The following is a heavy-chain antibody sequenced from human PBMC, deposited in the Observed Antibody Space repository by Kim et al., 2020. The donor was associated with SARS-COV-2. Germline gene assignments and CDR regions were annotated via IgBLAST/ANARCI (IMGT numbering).Heavy chain of an antibody. Sequence: SETLSLTCTVSGGSISSSSYYWGWIRQPPGKGLEWIGSIYYSGSTYYNPSLKSRVTISVDTSKNQFSLKLSSVTAADTAVYYCAPLPPIVGSGSYYNFPVWDGWGQGTLVTVSS. J-gene: IGHJ4*02. CDR1: GGSISSSSYY. D-gene: IGHD3-10*01. CDR2: IYYSGST. V-gene: IGHV4-39*07. CDR3: APLPPIVGSGSYYNFPVWDG.